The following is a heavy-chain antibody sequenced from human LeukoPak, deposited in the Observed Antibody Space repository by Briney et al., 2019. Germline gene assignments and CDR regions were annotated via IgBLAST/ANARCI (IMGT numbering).Heavy chain of an antibody. J-gene: IGHJ3*02. D-gene: IGHD2-2*01. CDR2: IYTSGST. CDR3: ARELGYCSSTSCSLFAFDI. CDR1: GGSISSGSYY. Sequence: SETLSITCTVSGGSISSGSYYWSWIRQPAGKGLEWIGRIYTSGSTNYNPSLKSRVTISVDTSKNQFSLKLSSVTAADTAVYYCARELGYCSSTSCSLFAFDIWGQGTMVTVSS. V-gene: IGHV4-61*02.